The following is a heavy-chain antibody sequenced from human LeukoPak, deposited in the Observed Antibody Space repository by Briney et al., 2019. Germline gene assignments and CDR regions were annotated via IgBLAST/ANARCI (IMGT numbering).Heavy chain of an antibody. CDR2: IVPILRIA. V-gene: IGHV1-69*04. Sequence: GASVKLSCKASGSTFSSYAISWERQAPGQGLEWMGRIVPILRIAICAQKFQGRVTITAGISTRTAYMELRSVRSEDTAVYYCARDPGSSWPYYYYGMDVWGQGTTVTVSS. D-gene: IGHD6-13*01. CDR1: GSTFSSYA. J-gene: IGHJ6*02. CDR3: ARDPGSSWPYYYYGMDV.